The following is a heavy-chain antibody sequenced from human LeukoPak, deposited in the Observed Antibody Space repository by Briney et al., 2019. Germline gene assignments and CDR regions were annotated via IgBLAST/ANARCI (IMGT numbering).Heavy chain of an antibody. CDR1: GGSISSYY. J-gene: IGHJ3*02. Sequence: SETLSLTRTVSGGSISSYYWSWIRQPPGKGLEWIGYIYYSGSTNYNPSLKSRVTISVDTSKNQFSLKLSSVTAADTAVYYCARDSSSWDDAFDIWGQGTMVTVSS. CDR2: IYYSGST. CDR3: ARDSSSWDDAFDI. V-gene: IGHV4-59*01. D-gene: IGHD6-13*01.